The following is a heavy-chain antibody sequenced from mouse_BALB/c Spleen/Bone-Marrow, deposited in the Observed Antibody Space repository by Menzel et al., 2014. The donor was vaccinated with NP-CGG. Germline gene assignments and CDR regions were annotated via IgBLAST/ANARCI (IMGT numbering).Heavy chain of an antibody. V-gene: IGHV2-6*02. Sequence: VQGVESGPGLVAPSQSLSITCTVSGFSLTSYGVHWVRQPPGKGLEWLVVIWSDGSTTYNSALKSRLSISKDNSKSQVFLKMNSLQTDDTAMYYCARNYGNYVGAMDYWGQGTSVTVSS. J-gene: IGHJ4*01. CDR3: ARNYGNYVGAMDY. D-gene: IGHD2-1*01. CDR1: GFSLTSYG. CDR2: IWSDGST.